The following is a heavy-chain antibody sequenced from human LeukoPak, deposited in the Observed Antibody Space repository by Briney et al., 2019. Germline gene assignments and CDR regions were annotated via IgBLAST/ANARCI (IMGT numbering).Heavy chain of an antibody. D-gene: IGHD4-17*01. Sequence: GGSLRLSCAAPGFTFSSYWMHWVRQTPGKGLVWVSRIKGDGSDTLYADSVKGRFTISRDNSKNTLYLQTSSLGVDDTAVYCCARASTTVPNLLDYWGQGALVSVSS. CDR2: IKGDGSDT. CDR1: GFTFSSYW. J-gene: IGHJ4*02. V-gene: IGHV3-74*01. CDR3: ARASTTVPNLLDY.